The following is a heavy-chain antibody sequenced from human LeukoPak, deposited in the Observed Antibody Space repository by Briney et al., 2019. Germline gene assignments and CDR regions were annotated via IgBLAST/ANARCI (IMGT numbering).Heavy chain of an antibody. CDR3: AREGAALIAAAGRGDAFDI. D-gene: IGHD6-13*01. CDR2: INPNSGGT. CDR1: GYTFTGYY. Sequence: ASVKVSCKTSGYTFTGYYMHWVRQAPGQGLEWMGWINPNSGGTNYAQKFQGRVTMTRDTSISTAYMELSRLRSDDTAVYYCAREGAALIAAAGRGDAFDIWGQGTMVTVSS. V-gene: IGHV1-2*02. J-gene: IGHJ3*02.